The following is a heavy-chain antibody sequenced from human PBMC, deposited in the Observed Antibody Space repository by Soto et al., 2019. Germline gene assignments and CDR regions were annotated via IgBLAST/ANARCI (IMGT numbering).Heavy chain of an antibody. CDR3: ARLYYDYVWGSYRYYFDY. CDR2: IDPSDSYT. J-gene: IGHJ4*02. CDR1: GYSFTSYW. V-gene: IGHV5-10-1*01. Sequence: GESLKISCKGSGYSFTSYWISWVRQIPWKGLEWMGRIDPSDSYTNYSPSFQGHVTISADKSISTAYLQWSSLKASDTAMYYCARLYYDYVWGSYRYYFDYWGQGTLVTVSS. D-gene: IGHD3-16*02.